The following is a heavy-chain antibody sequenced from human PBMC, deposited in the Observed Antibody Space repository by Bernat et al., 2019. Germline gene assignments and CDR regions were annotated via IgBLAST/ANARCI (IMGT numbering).Heavy chain of an antibody. CDR1: GFTFSSYG. J-gene: IGHJ4*02. V-gene: IGHV3-30*18. D-gene: IGHD2-21*01. CDR3: AKGWPIIFLGISDY. Sequence: QVQPVESGGGVVQPGRSLRLSCAASGFTFSSYGMHWVRQAPGKGLEWVAVISYDGSNKYYADSVKGRFTISRDNSKNTLYLQMNSLRAEDTAVYYCAKGWPIIFLGISDYWGQGTLVTVSS. CDR2: ISYDGSNK.